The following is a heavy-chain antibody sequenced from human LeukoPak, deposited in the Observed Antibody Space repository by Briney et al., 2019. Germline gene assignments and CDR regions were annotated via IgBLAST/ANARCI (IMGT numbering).Heavy chain of an antibody. D-gene: IGHD5-24*01. CDR3: ARGGYNPFDY. V-gene: IGHV4-4*09. CDR2: IYSSGNT. CDR1: GGSIRNYY. J-gene: IGHJ4*02. Sequence: SETLSLTCTVSGGSIRNYYWSWIRQPPGKGLEYIGYIYSSGNTDYSPSPKSRVTISVDTSKNQFSLKLSSVTAADTAVYYCARGGYNPFDYWGQGTLVTVSS.